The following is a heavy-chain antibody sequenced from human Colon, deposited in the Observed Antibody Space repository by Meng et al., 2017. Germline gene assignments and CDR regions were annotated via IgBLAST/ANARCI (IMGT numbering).Heavy chain of an antibody. V-gene: IGHV1-8*01. D-gene: IGHD3-10*01. CDR2: MPPTSGKT. J-gene: IGHJ2*01. Sequence: VQLVQSGAEEKKPGDSVKVYCKAYGDPFSSDEINWVRQASGQGLEWMGWMPPTSGKTVYAQKCQGRVTFTRDTSISTAYMELSSLRSEDTAVYYCAKIKKQGILGLGYWYFDLWGRGTLVTVSS. CDR1: GDPFSSDE. CDR3: AKIKKQGILGLGYWYFDL.